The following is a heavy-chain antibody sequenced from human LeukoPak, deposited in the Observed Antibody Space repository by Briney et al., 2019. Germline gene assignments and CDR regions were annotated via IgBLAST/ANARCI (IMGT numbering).Heavy chain of an antibody. CDR1: GGSFSGYY. CDR3: ARAGVVTMVRGVISY. V-gene: IGHV4-34*01. Sequence: SETLSPTCAVYGGSFSGYYWSWIRQPPEKGLEWIGEINHSGSTNYNPSLKSRVTISVDTSKNQFSLKLSSVTAADTAVYYCARAGVVTMVRGVISYWGQGTLVTVSS. D-gene: IGHD3-10*01. CDR2: INHSGST. J-gene: IGHJ4*02.